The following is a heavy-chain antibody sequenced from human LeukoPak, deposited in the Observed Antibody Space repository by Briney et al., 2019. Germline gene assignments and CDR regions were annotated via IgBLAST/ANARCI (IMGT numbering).Heavy chain of an antibody. CDR2: IYSAGNT. CDR1: GFTVSSNY. V-gene: IGHV3-66*01. J-gene: IGHJ4*02. D-gene: IGHD3-22*01. CDR3: ARAHDRGYYYGFDY. Sequence: PGGSLRLSCAASGFTVSSNYMSWVRQAPGKGLEWVSVIYSAGNTYYADSVQGRFTMSRENPENTLYLQMNSLRAEDTAVYYCARAHDRGYYYGFDYWGQGTPVTVSS.